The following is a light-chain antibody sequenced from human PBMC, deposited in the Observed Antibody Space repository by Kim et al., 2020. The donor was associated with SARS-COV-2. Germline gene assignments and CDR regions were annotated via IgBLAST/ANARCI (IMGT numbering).Light chain of an antibody. CDR2: EVS. CDR1: TRDVGYYDL. J-gene: IGLJ2*01. V-gene: IGLV2-23*02. Sequence: GQSIPISCTGTTRDVGYYDLVSWYQQHPSKVPKLLIYEVSKRPSTVSSRFSGSKSGYTASLTISGLQAEDEADYYCCSYAGSGIVVFGGGTQLTVL. CDR3: CSYAGSGIVV.